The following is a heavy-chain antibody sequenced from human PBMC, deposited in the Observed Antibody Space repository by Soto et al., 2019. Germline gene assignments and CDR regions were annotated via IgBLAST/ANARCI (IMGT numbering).Heavy chain of an antibody. D-gene: IGHD6-13*01. Sequence: GGSLRLSCAASGFTFSSYGMHWVRQAPGKGLEWVAVISYDGSNKYYADSVKGRFTISRDNSKNTLYLQMNSLRAEDTAVYYCAKVGDGSSWYGFDYWGQGTLVTVSS. V-gene: IGHV3-30*18. CDR2: ISYDGSNK. CDR1: GFTFSSYG. J-gene: IGHJ4*02. CDR3: AKVGDGSSWYGFDY.